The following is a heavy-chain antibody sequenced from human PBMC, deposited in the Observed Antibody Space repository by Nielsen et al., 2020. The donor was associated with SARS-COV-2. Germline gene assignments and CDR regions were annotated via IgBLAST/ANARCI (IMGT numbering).Heavy chain of an antibody. CDR2: IYFSGRT. Sequence: LRLSCTVSGGSISSGGYYWSWIRHRPGKGLEWIGYIYFSGRTCYNPSLKSRVTISVDTSKNQFSLSLRSVTAADTAVYYCARESSGYDHYNYGMDVWGQGTTVTVS. CDR3: ARESSGYDHYNYGMDV. D-gene: IGHD5-12*01. J-gene: IGHJ6*02. V-gene: IGHV4-31*03. CDR1: GGSISSGGYY.